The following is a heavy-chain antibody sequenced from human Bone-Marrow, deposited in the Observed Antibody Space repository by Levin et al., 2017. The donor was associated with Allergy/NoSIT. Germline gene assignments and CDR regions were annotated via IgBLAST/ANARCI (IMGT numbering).Heavy chain of an antibody. V-gene: IGHV1-18*01. CDR2: ISAYNGNT. Sequence: GESLKISCKASGYTFTSYGISWVRQAPGQGLEWMGWISAYNGNTNYAQKLQGRVTMTTDTSTSTAYMELRSLRSDDTAVYYCARGITMVQGVITYPDDWYFDRWGRGTLVTVSS. D-gene: IGHD3-10*01. J-gene: IGHJ2*01. CDR1: GYTFTSYG. CDR3: ARGITMVQGVITYPDDWYFDR.